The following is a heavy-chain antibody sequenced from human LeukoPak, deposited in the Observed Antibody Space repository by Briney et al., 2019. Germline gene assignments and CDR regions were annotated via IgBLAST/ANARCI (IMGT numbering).Heavy chain of an antibody. J-gene: IGHJ4*02. CDR2: IGGSGSTI. D-gene: IGHD1-26*01. CDR1: GFTFSSYT. V-gene: IGHV3-48*01. CDR3: ARDLGQQGELPYFDY. Sequence: TGGSLRLSCAASGFTFSSYTMNWVRQAPGKGLEWISSIGGSGSTIYYADSVKGRFTISRDNSKNTLYLQMNSLRAEDTAVYYCARDLGQQGELPYFDYWGQGTLVTVSS.